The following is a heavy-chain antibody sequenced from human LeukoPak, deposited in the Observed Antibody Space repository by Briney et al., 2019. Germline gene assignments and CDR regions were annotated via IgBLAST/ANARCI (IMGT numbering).Heavy chain of an antibody. V-gene: IGHV4-34*01. CDR3: ARAGRYYYDSSGYYVDY. Sequence: KASETLSLTCAVYGGSFSGYYWSWIRQPPGKGLEWIGEINHSGSTNYNPSLKSRVTISVDTSKNQFSLKLSSVTAADTAVHYCARAGRYYYDSSGYYVDYWGQGTLVTVSS. J-gene: IGHJ4*02. CDR2: INHSGST. CDR1: GGSFSGYY. D-gene: IGHD3-22*01.